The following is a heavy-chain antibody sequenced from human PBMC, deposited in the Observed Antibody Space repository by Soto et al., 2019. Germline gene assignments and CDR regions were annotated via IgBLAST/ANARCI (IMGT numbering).Heavy chain of an antibody. V-gene: IGHV4-34*01. Sequence: QVQLQQWGAGLLKPSETLSLTCAVYGGSFSGYYWSWIRQPPGKGLEWIGEINHSGSTNYNPSLKSRVTISVDTSKNQFSLKLSSVTAADTAVYYCARGPLWFSSSSRGPSFDYWGQGTLVTVSS. CDR1: GGSFSGYY. CDR3: ARGPLWFSSSSRGPSFDY. D-gene: IGHD6-6*01. J-gene: IGHJ4*02. CDR2: INHSGST.